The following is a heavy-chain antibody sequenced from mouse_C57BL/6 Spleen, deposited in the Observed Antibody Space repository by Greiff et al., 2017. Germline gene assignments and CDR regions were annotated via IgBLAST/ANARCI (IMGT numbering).Heavy chain of an antibody. CDR1: GFNIKDYY. CDR2: IDPEDGET. CDR3: ARNYYGSSYVWYFDV. J-gene: IGHJ1*03. Sequence: EVQLVESGAELVKPGASVKLSCTASGFNIKDYYMHWVKQRTEQGLEWIGRIDPEDGETKYAPKFQGKATITADTSSNTAYLQLSSLTSEDTAVYYCARNYYGSSYVWYFDVWGTGTTVTVSS. D-gene: IGHD1-1*01. V-gene: IGHV14-2*01.